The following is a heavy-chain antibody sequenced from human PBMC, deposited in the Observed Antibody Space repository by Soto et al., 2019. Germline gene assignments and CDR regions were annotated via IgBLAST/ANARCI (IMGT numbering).Heavy chain of an antibody. Sequence: PXESLKISWKTSGYSFTTYWIAWVRQMPGKGLEWVGIIYPGGGSENRYNPSFQGRVTISADRSTATAYLEWHSLRASDTATYYCARHEQYFYSYYGMDVWGQGTTVTVSS. CDR1: GYSFTTYW. CDR2: IYPGGGSEN. J-gene: IGHJ6*02. CDR3: ARHEQYFYSYYGMDV. V-gene: IGHV5-51*01.